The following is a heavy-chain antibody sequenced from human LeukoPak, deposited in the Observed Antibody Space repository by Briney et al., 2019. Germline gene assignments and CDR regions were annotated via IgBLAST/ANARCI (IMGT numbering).Heavy chain of an antibody. CDR2: IYYSGST. D-gene: IGHD6-13*01. CDR3: ARAARGAAAEWFDP. CDR1: GGSISSSSYY. V-gene: IGHV4-39*01. J-gene: IGHJ5*02. Sequence: SETLSLTCTVSGGSISSSSYYWGWIRQPPGKGLEWIESIYYSGSTYYNPSLKSRVTISVDTSKNQFSLKLSSVTAADTAVYYCARAARGAAAEWFDPWGQGTLVTVSS.